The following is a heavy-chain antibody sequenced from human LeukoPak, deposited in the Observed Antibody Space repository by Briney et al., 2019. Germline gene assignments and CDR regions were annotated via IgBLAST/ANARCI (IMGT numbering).Heavy chain of an antibody. CDR2: ISWNSGTI. D-gene: IGHD6-19*01. J-gene: IGHJ4*02. CDR3: AKDNRRHYTSGPNPDSLH. V-gene: IGHV3-9*01. CDR1: GFAFNTYV. Sequence: GGSLRLSCVASGFAFNTYVMSWVRQPPGKGLEWVSGISWNSGTIDYADSVRGRFTISRDNAKNSLYLQMDSLRVEDTAFYYCAKDNRRHYTSGPNPDSLHWGQGALVTVSS.